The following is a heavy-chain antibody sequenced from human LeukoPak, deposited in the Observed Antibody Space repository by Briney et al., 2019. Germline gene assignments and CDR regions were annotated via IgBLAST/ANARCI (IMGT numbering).Heavy chain of an antibody. Sequence: QAGGSLRLSCAASGFTVSSNYMSWVRQAPGKGLEWVSVIYSGGSTYYADSVKGRFTISRDNSKNTLYLQMNSLRAEDTAVYYCARAVIVGGVRATTHMCYFDYWGQGTLVTVSS. CDR3: ARAVIVGGVRATTHMCYFDY. J-gene: IGHJ4*02. V-gene: IGHV3-53*01. D-gene: IGHD3-10*01. CDR2: IYSGGST. CDR1: GFTVSSNY.